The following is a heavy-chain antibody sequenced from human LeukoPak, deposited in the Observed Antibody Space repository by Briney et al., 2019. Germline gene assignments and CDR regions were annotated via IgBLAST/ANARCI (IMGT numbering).Heavy chain of an antibody. J-gene: IGHJ4*02. CDR1: GFTFSSYG. V-gene: IGHV3-30*03. D-gene: IGHD6-13*01. CDR2: ISYDGSNK. CDR3: ASMGWAAAGDKGGYFDY. Sequence: GRSLRLSCAASGFTFSSYGMHWVRQAPGKGLEWVAVISYDGSNKYYADSVKGRFTISRDNSKNTLYLQMNSLRAEDTAVYYCASMGWAAAGDKGGYFDYWGQGTLVTVFS.